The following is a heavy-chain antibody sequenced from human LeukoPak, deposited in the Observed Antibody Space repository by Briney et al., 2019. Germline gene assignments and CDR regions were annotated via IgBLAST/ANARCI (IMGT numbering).Heavy chain of an antibody. V-gene: IGHV4-59*01. D-gene: IGHD6-19*01. Sequence: SETLSLTCAVSGGSISSYYWSWIRQPPGKGLEWIGYIYYSGSTNYNPSLKSRVTISVDTSKNQFSLKLSSVTAADTAVYYCARAVADMFDYWGQGTLVTVSS. CDR3: ARAVADMFDY. CDR1: GGSISSYY. J-gene: IGHJ4*02. CDR2: IYYSGST.